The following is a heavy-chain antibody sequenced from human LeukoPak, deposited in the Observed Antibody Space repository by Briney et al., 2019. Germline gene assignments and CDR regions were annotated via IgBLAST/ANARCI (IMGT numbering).Heavy chain of an antibody. CDR3: ARGWELDP. D-gene: IGHD1-26*01. CDR2: IKQDRSEK. J-gene: IGHJ5*02. V-gene: IGHV3-7*05. Sequence: GGSLRLSCAASGFPFSRYWLSWVRQAPGKGLEWVANIKQDRSEKYYVDSVKGRFTISRDNAKNSLYLQMNSLRVEDTAVYYCARGWELDPWGQGTLVTVSS. CDR1: GFPFSRYW.